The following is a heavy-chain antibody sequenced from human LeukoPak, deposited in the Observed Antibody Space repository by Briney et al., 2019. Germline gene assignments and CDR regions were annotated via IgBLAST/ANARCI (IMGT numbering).Heavy chain of an antibody. CDR1: GFTFSSYA. CDR2: ISGSGGST. Sequence: GGSLRLSCAASGFTFSSYAMSWVRQAPGKGLEWVSAISGSGGSTYYADSVKGRFTISRDNSKNTLYLQMNSLRAEDTAVYYCAKDQRINYYDSSGSANWGQGTLVTVSS. CDR3: AKDQRINYYDSSGSAN. D-gene: IGHD3-22*01. J-gene: IGHJ4*02. V-gene: IGHV3-23*01.